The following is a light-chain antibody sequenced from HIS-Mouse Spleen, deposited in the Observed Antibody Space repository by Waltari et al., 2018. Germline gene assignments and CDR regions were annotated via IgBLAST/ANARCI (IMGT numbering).Light chain of an antibody. J-gene: IGLJ3*02. CDR2: EDN. CDR3: QSYDSSNWV. V-gene: IGLV6-57*02. Sequence: NFMLTQPHSVSESPGKTVTISCTGSSGSIASNYVQWYQQRPGSAPTTVIYEDNQRPSGVPARFSGSIDSSSNSASLTSAGLTTEDEADYYCQSYDSSNWVFGGGTKLTVL. CDR1: SGSIASNY.